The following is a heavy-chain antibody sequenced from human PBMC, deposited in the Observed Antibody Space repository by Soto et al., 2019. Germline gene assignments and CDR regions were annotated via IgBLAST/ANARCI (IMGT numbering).Heavy chain of an antibody. V-gene: IGHV3-23*01. Sequence: GGSLRLSCAASGFTFSSYAMSWVRQAPGKGLEWVSAISGSGGSTYYADSVKGRFTISRDNSKNTLYLQMNSLRAEDTAVYYCAKDLIGSGSTTENYFDYWGQGTLVTVSS. CDR2: ISGSGGST. CDR1: GFTFSSYA. CDR3: AKDLIGSGSTTENYFDY. J-gene: IGHJ4*02. D-gene: IGHD6-19*01.